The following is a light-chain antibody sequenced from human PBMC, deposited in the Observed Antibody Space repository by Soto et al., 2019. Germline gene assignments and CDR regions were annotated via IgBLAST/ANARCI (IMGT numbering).Light chain of an antibody. CDR2: GAS. V-gene: IGKV3-20*01. CDR1: HSVNTN. J-gene: IGKJ1*01. Sequence: EIVLKQSPGTLSVSPGERVTLSCGASHSVNTNLAWFQQKPGQAPRLLIYGASTRATGIPARFSGSGSGTDFTLAISRLEPGDSAVYFCQQCNTSPWTFGQGTKVDI. CDR3: QQCNTSPWT.